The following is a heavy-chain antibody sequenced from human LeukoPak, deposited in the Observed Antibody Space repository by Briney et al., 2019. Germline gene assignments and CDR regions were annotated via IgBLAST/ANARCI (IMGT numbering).Heavy chain of an antibody. CDR2: IDAGNGNT. J-gene: IGHJ4*02. V-gene: IGHV1-3*01. CDR1: GYTFRDYA. Sequence: ASVKVSCKASGYTFRDYAIHWVRQAPGQRLEWVGWIDAGNGNTRYSQKFQGRVTITRDTSTNTAYIELRSLRSEDTAMYYCARGSTSDWPLDHWGQETLLTISS. CDR3: ARGSTSDWPLDH. D-gene: IGHD2-2*01.